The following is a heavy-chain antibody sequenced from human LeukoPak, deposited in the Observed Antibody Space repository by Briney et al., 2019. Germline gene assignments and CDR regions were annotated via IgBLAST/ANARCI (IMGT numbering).Heavy chain of an antibody. V-gene: IGHV1-69*05. J-gene: IGHJ4*02. Sequence: SVKVSCKASGGTFSSYAISWVRQAPGQGLEWMGGIIPIFGTANYAQKFQGRVTITTDESTSIAYKELSSLRSEDTAVYYCARMSYDSSGYYDYWGQGTLVTVSS. CDR1: GGTFSSYA. D-gene: IGHD3-22*01. CDR3: ARMSYDSSGYYDY. CDR2: IIPIFGTA.